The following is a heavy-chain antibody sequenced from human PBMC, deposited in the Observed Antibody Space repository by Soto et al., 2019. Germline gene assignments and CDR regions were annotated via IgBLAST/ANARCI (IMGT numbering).Heavy chain of an antibody. CDR1: GFTFGSSA. CDR2: IVVASGYS. V-gene: IGHV1-58*01. J-gene: IGHJ4*02. D-gene: IGHD6-19*01. Sequence: LVQSGPDVKKPGTSVKVSCKTSGFTFGSSAVQWVRQVRGQRLEWIGWIVVASGYSNVAQKFQDRVSLTRDLSTNHAFMELRSLASEDSAMYYCAADVIGVAGDFDHWGQGTLVSVSS. CDR3: AADVIGVAGDFDH.